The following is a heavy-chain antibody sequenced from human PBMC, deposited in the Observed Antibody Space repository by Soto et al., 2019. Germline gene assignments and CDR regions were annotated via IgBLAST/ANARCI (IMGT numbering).Heavy chain of an antibody. Sequence: SVKVCCKAPAYPFTRYGISWVRQAPGQGLEWMGWISAYNGNTNYAQKLQGRVTMTTDTSTSTAYMELRSLRSDDTAVYYCATPGGGYSGSYWLSYWGQGTLVTVSS. CDR2: ISAYNGNT. D-gene: IGHD1-26*01. CDR1: AYPFTRYG. V-gene: IGHV1-18*01. J-gene: IGHJ4*02. CDR3: ATPGGGYSGSYWLSY.